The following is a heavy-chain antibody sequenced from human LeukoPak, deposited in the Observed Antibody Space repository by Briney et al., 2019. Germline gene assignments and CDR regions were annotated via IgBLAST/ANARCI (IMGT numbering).Heavy chain of an antibody. CDR2: INHSGST. J-gene: IGHJ3*02. CDR3: AREGGTDAFDI. Sequence: PSETLSLTCAVYGGSFSGYYWSWIRQPPGKGLEWIGEINHSGSTNYNPSLKSRVTISVDTSKNQSSLKLSSVTAADTAVYYCAREGGTDAFDIWGQGTMVTVSS. CDR1: GGSFSGYY. V-gene: IGHV4-34*01. D-gene: IGHD2-15*01.